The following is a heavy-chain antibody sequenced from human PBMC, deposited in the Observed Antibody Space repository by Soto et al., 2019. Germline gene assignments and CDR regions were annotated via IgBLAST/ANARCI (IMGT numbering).Heavy chain of an antibody. CDR3: AGTFYYDNSGHPF. CDR2: IYYSGTT. V-gene: IGHV4-39*01. D-gene: IGHD3-22*01. Sequence: SETLSLTCTVSGGSISSTSYYWGWIRQPPGKGLEWIGSIYYSGTTYFNPSLKSRVTISVDTSKNQFSLKLNSVTAADTAVYYCAGTFYYDNSGHPFWGQGTPVTVSS. CDR1: GGSISSTSYY. J-gene: IGHJ4*02.